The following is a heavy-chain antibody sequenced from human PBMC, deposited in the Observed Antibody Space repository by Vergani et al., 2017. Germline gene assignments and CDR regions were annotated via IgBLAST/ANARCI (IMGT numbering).Heavy chain of an antibody. Sequence: QVQLQESGPGLVKPSQTLSLTCTVSGGSFSTGGQSRTWLRQSAGKGLEWIGRIYTSGDTNYKPSLRSRAIMSVHASKKQFTLKLHSVTAADTAVYYCARDGGEYDKDAFDVWGQGTKVTVTS. CDR3: ARDGGEYDKDAFDV. CDR1: GGSFSTGGQS. CDR2: IYTSGDT. J-gene: IGHJ3*01. D-gene: IGHD2-21*01. V-gene: IGHV4-61*02.